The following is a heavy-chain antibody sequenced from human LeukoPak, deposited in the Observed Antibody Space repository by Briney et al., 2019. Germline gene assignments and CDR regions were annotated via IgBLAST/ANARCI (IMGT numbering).Heavy chain of an antibody. Sequence: GGSLRLSCAASGFTFSDYHMSWVRQAPGKGLELVSAIVGSSTHYADSVKGRFTISRDNSKNTLYLQMNSLRAEDTAVYYCARNEPGRSWYNWGQGTLVTVSS. CDR1: GFTFSDYH. D-gene: IGHD6-13*01. CDR3: ARNEPGRSWYN. V-gene: IGHV3-23*01. CDR2: IVGSST. J-gene: IGHJ4*02.